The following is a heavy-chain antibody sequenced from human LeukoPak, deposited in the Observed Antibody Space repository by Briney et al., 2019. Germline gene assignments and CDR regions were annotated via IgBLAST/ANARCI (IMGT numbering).Heavy chain of an antibody. D-gene: IGHD3-22*01. CDR3: ARDTPHIYYDSSGYYFAY. Sequence: SVKVSCKASGGTFSSYAISWVRQAPGQGLEWMGRIIPIFGTANYAQKFQGRVTITTDESTSTAYMELSSLRSEDTAVYYCARDTPHIYYDSSGYYFAYWGQGTLVTVSS. V-gene: IGHV1-69*05. J-gene: IGHJ4*02. CDR1: GGTFSSYA. CDR2: IIPIFGTA.